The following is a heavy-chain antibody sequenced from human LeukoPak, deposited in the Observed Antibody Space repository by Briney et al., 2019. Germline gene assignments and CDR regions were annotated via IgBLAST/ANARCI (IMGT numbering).Heavy chain of an antibody. V-gene: IGHV4-61*02. CDR1: GGSISSGSYY. Sequence: SQTLSLTSTVSGGSISSGSYYWSWIRQPAGKGLEWLGRIYTSGSTNYNPSLESRVTMSIDTSKNAFTLRLTSVTAADTAVYLCARGIYGDYGIGYWGQGNPVTVSS. D-gene: IGHD4-17*01. J-gene: IGHJ4*02. CDR2: IYTSGST. CDR3: ARGIYGDYGIGY.